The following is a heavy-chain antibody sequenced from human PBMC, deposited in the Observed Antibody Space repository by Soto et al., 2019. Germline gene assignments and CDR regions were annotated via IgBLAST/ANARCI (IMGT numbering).Heavy chain of an antibody. D-gene: IGHD6-19*01. CDR1: GGSFSGYY. V-gene: IGHV4-34*01. Sequence: PSETLSLTCAVYGGSFSGYYWSWIRQPPGKGLEWIGEINHSGSTNYNPSLKSRVTISVDTSKNQFSLRLISVTAADTALYYCARRYGWLYFDYWGQGSLVPVSS. CDR2: INHSGST. CDR3: ARRYGWLYFDY. J-gene: IGHJ4*02.